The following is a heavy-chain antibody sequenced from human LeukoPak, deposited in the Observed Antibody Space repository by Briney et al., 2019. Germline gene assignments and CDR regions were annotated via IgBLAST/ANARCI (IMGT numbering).Heavy chain of an antibody. CDR2: ISAYNGNT. V-gene: IGHV1-18*01. J-gene: IGHJ4*02. D-gene: IGHD3-10*01. CDR1: GYTFTSYG. Sequence: ASVKVSCKASGYTFTSYGISWVRQAPGQGLEWMGWISAYNGNTNYAQKLQGRATMTTDTSTSTAYMELRSLRSDDTAVYYCARATQYYYGSGSYTDWGQGTLVTVSS. CDR3: ARATQYYYGSGSYTD.